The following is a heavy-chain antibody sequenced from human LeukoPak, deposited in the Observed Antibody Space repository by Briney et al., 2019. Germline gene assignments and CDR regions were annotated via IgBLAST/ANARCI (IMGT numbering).Heavy chain of an antibody. CDR3: AKPRLGSIYGFWSDQFLPGY. Sequence: GGSLRLSCAASGFTFSSYAMSWVRQAPGKGLEWVSAISGSGGSTYYADSVKGRFTISRDNSKNTLYLQMNSLRAEDTAVYYCAKPRLGSIYGFWSDQFLPGYWGQGTLVTVSS. CDR2: ISGSGGST. CDR1: GFTFSSYA. V-gene: IGHV3-23*01. J-gene: IGHJ4*02. D-gene: IGHD3-3*01.